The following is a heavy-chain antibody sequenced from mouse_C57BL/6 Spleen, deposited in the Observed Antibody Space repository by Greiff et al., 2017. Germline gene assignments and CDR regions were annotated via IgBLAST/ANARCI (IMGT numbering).Heavy chain of an antibody. D-gene: IGHD1-1*01. V-gene: IGHV3-6*01. Sequence: EVQRVESGPGLVKPSQSLSLTCSVTGYSITSGYYWNWIRQFPGNKLEWMGYISYDGSTNYNPSLKNRISITLDTSENQFFLRLNSVTTEDTATDYCARDYYGPIDYWGQGTTLTVSS. CDR3: ARDYYGPIDY. J-gene: IGHJ2*01. CDR2: ISYDGST. CDR1: GYSITSGYY.